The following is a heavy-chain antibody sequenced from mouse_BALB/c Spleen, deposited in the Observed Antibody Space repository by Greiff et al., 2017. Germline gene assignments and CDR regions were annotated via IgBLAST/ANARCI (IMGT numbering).Heavy chain of an antibody. CDR3: ASGITGYFDV. Sequence: EVKVVESGGGLVKPGGSLKLSCAASGFTFSSYTMSWVRQTPEKRLEWVATISSGGGNTYYPDSVKGRFTISRDNAKNNLYLQMSSLRSEDTALYYCASGITGYFDVWGAGTTVTVSS. CDR1: GFTFSSYT. V-gene: IGHV5-9*03. CDR2: ISSGGGNT. J-gene: IGHJ1*01. D-gene: IGHD2-4*01.